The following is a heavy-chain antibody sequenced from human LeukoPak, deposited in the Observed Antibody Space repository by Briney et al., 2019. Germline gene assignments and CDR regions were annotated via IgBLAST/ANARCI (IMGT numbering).Heavy chain of an antibody. J-gene: IGHJ4*02. CDR3: ARVLRYGSGGYYPDY. CDR1: GFTFSSYW. V-gene: IGHV3-48*01. Sequence: GGSLRLSCAASGFTFSSYWMSWVRQAPGKGLEWVSYISSSSSTIYYADSVKGRFTISRDNAKNSLYLQMNSLRAEDTAVYYCARVLRYGSGGYYPDYWGQGTLVTVSS. CDR2: ISSSSSTI. D-gene: IGHD3-10*01.